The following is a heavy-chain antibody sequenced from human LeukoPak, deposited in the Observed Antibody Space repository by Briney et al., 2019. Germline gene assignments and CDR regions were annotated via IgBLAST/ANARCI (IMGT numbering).Heavy chain of an antibody. CDR2: IKEDGSDK. CDR1: GFTFSNSW. D-gene: IGHD3-3*01. Sequence: GGSLRLSCAASGFTFSNSWMSWVRQAPGKGLEWVANIKEDGSDKYYVASVKGRFTISRDNAKSSLYLQMNSLRAEDTAVYYCARGWSMDIWAEGPRSPSP. V-gene: IGHV3-7*01. CDR3: ARGWSMDI. J-gene: IGHJ6*02.